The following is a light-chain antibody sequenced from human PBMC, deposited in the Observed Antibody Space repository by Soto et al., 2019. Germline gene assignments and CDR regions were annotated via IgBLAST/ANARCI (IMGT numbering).Light chain of an antibody. CDR3: CSYAGTSTHTV. J-gene: IGLJ7*01. V-gene: IGLV2-23*02. CDR2: EVS. CDR1: SSDVGCYKL. Sequence: QSALTQPASVSGSPGQSITISCTGTSSDVGCYKLVSWYQQHPGKAPKLMISEVSKRPSGISDRFSVSKSGSTASLTISGLPAEDEADYYHCSYAGTSTHTVFGGGTQLTVL.